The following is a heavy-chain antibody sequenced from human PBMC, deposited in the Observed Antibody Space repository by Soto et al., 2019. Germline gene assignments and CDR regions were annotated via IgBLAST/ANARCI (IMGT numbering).Heavy chain of an antibody. J-gene: IGHJ3*02. D-gene: IGHD3-9*01. CDR3: ARPAPYYDILTGYSTTDAFDI. CDR2: IYPGDSDT. V-gene: IGHV5-51*03. CDR1: GYSFTSYW. Sequence: EVQLVQSGAEVKKPGESLQISCKGSGYSFTSYWIGWVRQMPGKGLEWMGIIYPGDSDTRYSPSFQGQVTISADKSISTAYLQWSSLKASDTAMYYCARPAPYYDILTGYSTTDAFDIWGQGTMVTVSS.